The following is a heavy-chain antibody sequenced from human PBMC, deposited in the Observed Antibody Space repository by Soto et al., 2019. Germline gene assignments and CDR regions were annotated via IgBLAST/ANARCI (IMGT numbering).Heavy chain of an antibody. CDR2: IYYSGST. J-gene: IGHJ5*02. V-gene: IGHV4-31*02. D-gene: IGHD3-22*01. CDR3: ARRNYYDSSGNNWFDP. CDR1: GGSISSGGYY. Sequence: SETLSLTCTVSGGSISSGGYYWSWIRQHPGKGLEWIGYIYYSGSTYYNPFLKSRVTISVDTSKNQFSLKLSSVTAADTAVYYCARRNYYDSSGNNWFDPWGQGTLVTVSS.